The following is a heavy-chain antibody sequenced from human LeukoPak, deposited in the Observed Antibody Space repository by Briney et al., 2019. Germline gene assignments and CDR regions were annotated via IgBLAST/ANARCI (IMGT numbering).Heavy chain of an antibody. D-gene: IGHD1-26*01. J-gene: IGHJ4*02. V-gene: IGHV1-69*05. CDR3: ARATDGSYSALDY. Sequence: SVTVSCKASGGTFSSYAISWVRQAPGQGLEWMGGIIPIFGTANYAQTFQGRVTITTDESTSTAYMQLSSLRSEDTAVYYCARATDGSYSALDYWGQGTLVTVSS. CDR2: IIPIFGTA. CDR1: GGTFSSYA.